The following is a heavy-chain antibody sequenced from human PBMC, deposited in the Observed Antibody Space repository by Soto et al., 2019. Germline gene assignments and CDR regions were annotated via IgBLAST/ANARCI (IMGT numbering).Heavy chain of an antibody. J-gene: IGHJ5*02. D-gene: IGHD4-4*01. Sequence: SCNAPGGNFSSNGTRWVRQAPGQGLEFMGGIIPTFATTNYAHKFRGRVTITADESTGTAYMELSSLRSDDTAVYYCAGASDSTWYNWLDPWGQGTLVTVS. CDR3: AGASDSTWYNWLDP. CDR2: IIPTFATT. CDR1: GGNFSSNG. V-gene: IGHV1-69*01.